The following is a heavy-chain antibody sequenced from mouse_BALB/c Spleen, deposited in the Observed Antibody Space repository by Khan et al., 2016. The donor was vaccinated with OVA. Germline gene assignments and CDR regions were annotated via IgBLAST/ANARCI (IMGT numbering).Heavy chain of an antibody. CDR2: IDPFSGDT. J-gene: IGHJ3*01. D-gene: IGHD2-2*01. CDR3: TRHGYVAWFTY. V-gene: IGHV1S135*01. Sequence: VQLQQSGPELMKPGASGKISCKASGYSFTTYYIHWVKQSHGKSLEWIGYIDPFSGDTTYNQKFKGMATLTVDKSSSTAYIHLINLTSEDSAVYYVTRHGYVAWFTYWGQGTLVTVSA. CDR1: GYSFTTYY.